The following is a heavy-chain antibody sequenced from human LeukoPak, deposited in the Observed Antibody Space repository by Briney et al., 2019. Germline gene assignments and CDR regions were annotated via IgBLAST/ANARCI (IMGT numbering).Heavy chain of an antibody. CDR3: ARSYYYDSSGYQKWDY. D-gene: IGHD3-22*01. CDR1: GFTFSSYA. V-gene: IGHV3-23*01. J-gene: IGHJ4*02. Sequence: GGSLRLSCAASGFTFSSYAMSWVRQAPGKGLEWVSAISGSGGSTYYADSVKGRFTISRDNSKNTLYLQMNSLRAEDTAVYYCARSYYYDSSGYQKWDYWGQGTLVTVSS. CDR2: ISGSGGST.